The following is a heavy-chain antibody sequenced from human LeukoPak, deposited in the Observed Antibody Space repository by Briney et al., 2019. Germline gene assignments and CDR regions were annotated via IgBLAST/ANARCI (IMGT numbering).Heavy chain of an antibody. CDR2: IYYSGST. D-gene: IGHD3-3*01. CDR3: ASHLYDFWSGYSDY. J-gene: IGHJ4*02. V-gene: IGHV4-39*01. Sequence: SETLSLTCTVSRGSIRSSSYYCGWIRQPPGKGLGWIGSIYYSGSTYSNPSLKSRVTISVDTCKNQFSLKLSSVTPAGTAVYYCASHLYDFWSGYSDYWGQGTLDTVSS. CDR1: RGSIRSSSYY.